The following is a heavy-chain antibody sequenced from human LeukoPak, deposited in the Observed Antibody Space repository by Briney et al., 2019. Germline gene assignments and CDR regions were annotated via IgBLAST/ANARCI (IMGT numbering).Heavy chain of an antibody. J-gene: IGHJ4*01. CDR2: IIAYDDNT. D-gene: IGHD3-3*01. CDR3: WRDGAVTPYYLDY. V-gene: IGHV1-18*01. CDR1: AYTFTSYG. Sequence: ASVKVCCNASAYTFTSYGISWERQAPGQGLGWMGWIIAYDDNTNYAQNLQGRVTMTTDTSTRTVYIEVRSLRSGDTAFYYCWRDGAVTPYYLDYWGQGTLVTVSS.